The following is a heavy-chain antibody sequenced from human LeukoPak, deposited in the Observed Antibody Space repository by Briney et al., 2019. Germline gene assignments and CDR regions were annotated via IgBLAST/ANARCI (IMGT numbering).Heavy chain of an antibody. D-gene: IGHD2-2*02. CDR1: GFTFNNAW. CDR3: PTDPVAYTQFDY. CDR2: IKSKTDGGRT. J-gene: IGHJ4*02. V-gene: IGHV3-15*01. Sequence: PGGSLRLSCAASGFTFNNAWMSWVRQAPGKGLEWVGRIKSKTDGGRTDYAAPVKGRFTISRDDSENTLYLQMNRLKTEDTAVYYCPTDPVAYTQFDYWGRGPLVPVSS.